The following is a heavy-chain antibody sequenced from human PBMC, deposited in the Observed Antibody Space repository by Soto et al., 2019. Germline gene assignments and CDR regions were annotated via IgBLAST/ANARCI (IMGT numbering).Heavy chain of an antibody. CDR1: GFTFSSYA. CDR2: ISGSGGST. Sequence: EVQLLESGGGLVQPGGSLRLSCAASGFTFSSYAMSWVRQAPGKGLEWVSAISGSGGSTYYADSVKGRFTISRDNSKNTLYLQMNSLRAEDTAVYYCAKGYGDYGYYYYCYMDVWGKGTTVTVSS. CDR3: AKGYGDYGYYYYCYMDV. V-gene: IGHV3-23*01. D-gene: IGHD4-17*01. J-gene: IGHJ6*03.